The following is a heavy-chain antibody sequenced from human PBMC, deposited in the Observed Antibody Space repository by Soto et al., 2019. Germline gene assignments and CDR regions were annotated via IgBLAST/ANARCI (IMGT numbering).Heavy chain of an antibody. CDR2: IIPLSTTA. V-gene: IGHV1-69*01. CDR3: AITPGGSHHALYFMDI. D-gene: IGHD1-26*01. J-gene: IGHJ6*02. CDR1: GGSFPDFA. Sequence: VQSGPEVKKPGSSVRVSCKASGGSFPDFAVSWVRQAPGKGLEWMGGIIPLSTTANYAQRFQARVTITADVSTTPAYMDVTSLTYDDTAVYYCAITPGGSHHALYFMDIWDQGTTVTVSS.